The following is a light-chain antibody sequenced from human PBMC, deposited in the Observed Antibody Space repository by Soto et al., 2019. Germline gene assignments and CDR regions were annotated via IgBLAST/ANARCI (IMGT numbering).Light chain of an antibody. CDR3: QQYNRYPIT. J-gene: IGKJ5*01. CDR1: QSISSW. Sequence: DIEVTQSASTWSSSLCDRVTISCRASQSISSWLAWYQQKPGEAPKLLIYDASNLESGVPSRFSGSGSGTEFTLTISSRQPADFATYYCQQYNRYPITFGQGTRLEIK. CDR2: DAS. V-gene: IGKV1-5*01.